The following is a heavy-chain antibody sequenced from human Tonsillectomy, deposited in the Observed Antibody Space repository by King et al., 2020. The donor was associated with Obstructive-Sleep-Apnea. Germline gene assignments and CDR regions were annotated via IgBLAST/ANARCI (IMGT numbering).Heavy chain of an antibody. CDR1: GYSISSGYY. CDR2: IYHSGST. J-gene: IGHJ4*02. Sequence: VQLQESGPGLVKPSETLSLTCTVSGYSISSGYYWGWIRQPPGKGLEWIGSIYHSGSTYYNPSLKSRVTISVDTSKNQFSLKLSSVTAADTAVYYCARDNSGSYLSTGGYWGQGTLVTVSS. V-gene: IGHV4-38-2*02. D-gene: IGHD1-26*01. CDR3: ARDNSGSYLSTGGY.